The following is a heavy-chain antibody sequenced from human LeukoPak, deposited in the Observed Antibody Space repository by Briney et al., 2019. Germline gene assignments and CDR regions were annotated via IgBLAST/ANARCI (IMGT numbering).Heavy chain of an antibody. CDR3: ARNIGGSSDISVDFDY. V-gene: IGHV6-1*01. CDR1: GDSVSSNSAA. CDR2: TYYRSKWYN. D-gene: IGHD6-19*01. Sequence: SQTLSLTCAISGDSVSSNSAAWNWIRQSPSRGLEWLGRTYYRSKWYNDYAVFVKSRITTNADTPKNQFSLQLNSVTPEDTAVYYCARNIGGSSDISVDFDYWGQRTLVTVSS. J-gene: IGHJ4*02.